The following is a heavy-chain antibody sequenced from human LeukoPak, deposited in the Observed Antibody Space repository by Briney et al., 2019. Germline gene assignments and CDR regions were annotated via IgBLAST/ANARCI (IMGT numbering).Heavy chain of an antibody. CDR2: IIPRLGIA. D-gene: IGHD4-17*01. Sequence: ASVKVSCKASGGTFSSYAISWVRQAPGQGLEWMGRIIPRLGIASYAQKFQGRVTITADKSTSTYMELSSLRSEDTAVYYCARETGDPPTYYYGMDVWGRGTTVTVSS. CDR1: GGTFSSYA. J-gene: IGHJ6*02. V-gene: IGHV1-69*04. CDR3: ARETGDPPTYYYGMDV.